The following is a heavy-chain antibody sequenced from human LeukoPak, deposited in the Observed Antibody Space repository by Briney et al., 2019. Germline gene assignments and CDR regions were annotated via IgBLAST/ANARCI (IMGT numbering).Heavy chain of an antibody. V-gene: IGHV1-2*02. CDR1: GYTFTSYA. Sequence: GASVKVSCKASGYTFTSYAMNWVRQAPGQGLEWMGWINPNSGGTNYAQKFQGRVTMTRDTSISAAYMELSRLRSDDTAVYYCARVAYVSGSLTLDYWGQGTLVTVSS. J-gene: IGHJ4*02. D-gene: IGHD3-10*01. CDR2: INPNSGGT. CDR3: ARVAYVSGSLTLDY.